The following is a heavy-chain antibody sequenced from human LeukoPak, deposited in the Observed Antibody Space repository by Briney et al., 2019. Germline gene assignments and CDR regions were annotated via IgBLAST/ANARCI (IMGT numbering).Heavy chain of an antibody. CDR3: ARIRIAAAGTPNWFDP. Sequence: SETLSLACTVSGASISSYYWSWIRQPPGKGLEWLGYIYTSGSTNYNPSLKSRVTISVDTSKNQFSLKLSSVTAADTAVYYCARIRIAAAGTPNWFDPWGQGTLVTVSS. D-gene: IGHD6-13*01. J-gene: IGHJ5*02. CDR2: IYTSGST. CDR1: GASISSYY. V-gene: IGHV4-4*09.